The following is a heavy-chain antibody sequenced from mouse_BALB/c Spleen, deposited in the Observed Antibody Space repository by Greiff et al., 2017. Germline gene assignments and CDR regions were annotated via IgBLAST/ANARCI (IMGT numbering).Heavy chain of an antibody. CDR2: INPSSGYT. J-gene: IGHJ4*01. CDR3: ARGPIYDAMDY. Sequence: VHLVESGAELARPGASVKMSCKASGYTFTSYTMHWVKQRPGQGLEWIGYINPSSGYTNYNQKFKDKATLTADKSSSTAYMQLSSLTSEDSAVYYCARGPIYDAMDYWGQGTSVTVSA. V-gene: IGHV1-4*01. CDR1: GYTFTSYT. D-gene: IGHD6-5*01.